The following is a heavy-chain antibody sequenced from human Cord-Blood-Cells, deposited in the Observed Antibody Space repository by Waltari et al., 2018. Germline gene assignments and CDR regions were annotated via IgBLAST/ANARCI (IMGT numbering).Heavy chain of an antibody. CDR2: INPNSGGT. J-gene: IGHJ5*02. CDR1: GYTFTAYY. D-gene: IGHD1-26*01. V-gene: IGHV1-2*02. CDR3: ARDGSSGSYYRWFDP. Sequence: QVQLVQSGAEVKQPGASAKVSCKASGYTFTAYYMHWVLQPPGQGLEWMGWINPNSGGTNYAQKFQGRVTMTRDTSISTAYMELSRLRSDDTAVYYCARDGSSGSYYRWFDPWGQGTLVTVSS.